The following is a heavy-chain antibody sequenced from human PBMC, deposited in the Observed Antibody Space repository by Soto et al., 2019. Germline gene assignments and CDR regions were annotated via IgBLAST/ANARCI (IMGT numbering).Heavy chain of an antibody. CDR2: ISWNSGDK. CDR1: GFIFEDYD. D-gene: IGHD2-15*01. V-gene: IGHV3-9*01. Sequence: PGGSLRLSCAASGFIFEDYDMHWVRQPPGKGLQWVSGISWNSGDKDYGDSVKGRFTISRDNAKNSLDLQMSSLRVEDTATYYCVKKSCSHTRCYTGWFFDLWGRGTLVTVSS. CDR3: VKKSCSHTRCYTGWFFDL. J-gene: IGHJ2*01.